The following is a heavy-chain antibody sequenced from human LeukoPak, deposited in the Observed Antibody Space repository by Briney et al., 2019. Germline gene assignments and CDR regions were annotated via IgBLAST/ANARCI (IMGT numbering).Heavy chain of an antibody. CDR2: IWSDGSNE. D-gene: IGHD4-17*01. Sequence: PGGSLRLSCGASGFTFSVYGMHWVRQAPGKGLEWVAVIWSDGSNEYFADSVKGRFTISRDNAKNTLYLQMNSLRVDDTAVYYCARAPYHGDYVSWAWGQGTLVTVSS. CDR3: ARAPYHGDYVSWA. J-gene: IGHJ4*02. V-gene: IGHV3-33*01. CDR1: GFTFSVYG.